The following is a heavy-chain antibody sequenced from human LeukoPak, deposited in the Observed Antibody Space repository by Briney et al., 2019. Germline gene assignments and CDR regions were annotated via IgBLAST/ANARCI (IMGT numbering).Heavy chain of an antibody. Sequence: SETLSLTCTVSGGSVSSGSYYWSWIRQSPGKGLEWIGYIYYSGSTNYNPSLKSRVTISVDTSKNQFSLKLSSVTAADTAVYYCARGLIAARLFDYWGQGTLVTVSS. CDR3: ARGLIAARLFDY. J-gene: IGHJ4*02. CDR2: IYYSGST. V-gene: IGHV4-61*01. D-gene: IGHD6-6*01. CDR1: GGSVSSGSYY.